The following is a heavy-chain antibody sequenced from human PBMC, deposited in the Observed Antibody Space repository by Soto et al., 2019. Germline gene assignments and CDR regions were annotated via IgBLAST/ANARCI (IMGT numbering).Heavy chain of an antibody. CDR3: ARVGYYDSSGAHQDY. CDR2: IYYSGST. V-gene: IGHV4-59*01. CDR1: GGSISSYY. Sequence: PSETLSLTCTVSGGSISSYYWSWIRQPPGKGLEWIGYIYYSGSTNYNPSLKSRVTISVDTSKNQFSLKLSSVTAADTAVYYCARVGYYDSSGAHQDYWGQGTLVTVSS. J-gene: IGHJ4*02. D-gene: IGHD3-22*01.